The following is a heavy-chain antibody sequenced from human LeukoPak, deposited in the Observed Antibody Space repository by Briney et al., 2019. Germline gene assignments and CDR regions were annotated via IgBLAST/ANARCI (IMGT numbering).Heavy chain of an antibody. CDR2: INPNSGGT. D-gene: IGHD6-19*01. V-gene: IGHV1-2*02. J-gene: IGHJ6*02. Sequence: ASVKVSCKASGYTFTGYYMHWVRQAPGQGLEWMGWINPNSGGTNYAQRFQGRVTMTRDTSISTAYMALSTLRSDDTAVYYCARTAPSGYSSGWFTSYYYYGMDVWGQGTTVTVSS. CDR3: ARTAPSGYSSGWFTSYYYYGMDV. CDR1: GYTFTGYY.